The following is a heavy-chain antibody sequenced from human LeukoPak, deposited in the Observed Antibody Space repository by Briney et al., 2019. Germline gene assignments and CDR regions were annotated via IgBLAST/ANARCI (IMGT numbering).Heavy chain of an antibody. CDR3: ARGLTIFGAVNDAFDI. J-gene: IGHJ3*02. CDR1: GFTFSSYA. D-gene: IGHD3-3*01. CDR2: INSDGSST. Sequence: QPGGSLRLSCAASGFTFSSYAMSWVRQAPGKGLVWVGHINSDGSSTTYADSVKGRFTISRDNAKNTLYLQMNSLRAEDTAVYYCARGLTIFGAVNDAFDIWGQGTMVTVSS. V-gene: IGHV3-74*01.